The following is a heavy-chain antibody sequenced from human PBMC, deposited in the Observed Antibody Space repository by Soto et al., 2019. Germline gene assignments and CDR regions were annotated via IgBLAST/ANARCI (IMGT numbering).Heavy chain of an antibody. CDR3: ARSVVHQWLVHDAFDI. CDR2: VYYSGTT. V-gene: IGHV4-59*01. CDR1: GGSISSSY. J-gene: IGHJ3*02. Sequence: PSETLSLTCTVSGGSISSSYWSWIRQRPGKGLEWIAYVYYSGTTNYNPSLESRVTISIDTSTNQFSRRLTSVTAADTAVYYCARSVVHQWLVHDAFDIWGQGTLVTVSS. D-gene: IGHD6-19*01.